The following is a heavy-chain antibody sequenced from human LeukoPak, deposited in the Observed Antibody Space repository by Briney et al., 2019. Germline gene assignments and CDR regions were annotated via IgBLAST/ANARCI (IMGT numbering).Heavy chain of an antibody. Sequence: SETLSLTCAVYGGSFSGYYWSWIRQPPGKGLEWIGEINHSGSTNYNPSLKSRVTISVDTSKNQFSLKLSSVTAADTAVYYCARDLQGCSGGSCYSGDAFDIWGQGTMVTVSS. J-gene: IGHJ3*02. CDR2: INHSGST. V-gene: IGHV4-34*01. CDR3: ARDLQGCSGGSCYSGDAFDI. CDR1: GGSFSGYY. D-gene: IGHD2-15*01.